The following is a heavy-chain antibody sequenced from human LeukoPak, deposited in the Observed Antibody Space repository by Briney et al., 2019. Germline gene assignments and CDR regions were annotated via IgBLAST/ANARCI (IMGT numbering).Heavy chain of an antibody. CDR3: ARDATVVTRRGAFDI. J-gene: IGHJ3*02. CDR1: GGSISSSIW. V-gene: IGHV4-4*02. CDR2: IHHSGSA. D-gene: IGHD4-23*01. Sequence: SETLSLTCAVSGGSISSSIWWSWVRQPPGKGLEWIGEIHHSGSANYSPPLKSRVTMSIDKSKNQFSLKLSSVTAADTAVYYCARDATVVTRRGAFDIWGQGTMVTVSS.